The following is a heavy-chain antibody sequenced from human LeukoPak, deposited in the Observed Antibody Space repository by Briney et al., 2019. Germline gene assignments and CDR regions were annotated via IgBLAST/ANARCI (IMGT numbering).Heavy chain of an antibody. CDR2: IIPILGIA. J-gene: IGHJ4*02. CDR3: ARAGTYYDFWSGYTCDY. D-gene: IGHD3-3*01. CDR1: GGTFSSYA. V-gene: IGHV1-69*04. Sequence: SVKVSCKASGGTFSSYAISWVRQAPGQGLEWMGRIIPILGIANYAQKFQGRVTITADKSTSTAYMELSSLRSEDTAVYYCARAGTYYDFWSGYTCDYWGQGTLVTVSS.